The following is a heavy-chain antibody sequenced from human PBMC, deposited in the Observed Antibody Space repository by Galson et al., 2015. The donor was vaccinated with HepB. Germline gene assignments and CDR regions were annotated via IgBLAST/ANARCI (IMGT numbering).Heavy chain of an antibody. Sequence: SLRLSCAASEFTFSGYWMNWVRQAPGKGLEWVANINPDGSEKYYVASLKGRFTISRDNAENSLYLQMDSLRAADTAVYYCARRISLVRGIITRPDYYYGMDVWGQGATVTVAS. D-gene: IGHD3-10*01. J-gene: IGHJ6*02. CDR3: ARRISLVRGIITRPDYYYGMDV. V-gene: IGHV3-7*03. CDR2: INPDGSEK. CDR1: EFTFSGYW.